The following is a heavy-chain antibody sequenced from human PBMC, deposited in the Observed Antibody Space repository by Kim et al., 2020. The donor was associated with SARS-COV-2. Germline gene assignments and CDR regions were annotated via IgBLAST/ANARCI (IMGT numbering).Heavy chain of an antibody. D-gene: IGHD3-3*01. J-gene: IGHJ5*02. Sequence: SETLSLTCAVYGGSFSGFYWSWIRQPPGKGLEWIGEINHSGSTNYNPSLKSRVTISVDTSKNQFSLKLSSVTAADTAVYYCARGVTSGHYEITIFGVIYPGGGFDPWGQGTLVTVSS. CDR1: GGSFSGFY. CDR3: ARGVTSGHYEITIFGVIYPGGGFDP. V-gene: IGHV4-34*01. CDR2: INHSGST.